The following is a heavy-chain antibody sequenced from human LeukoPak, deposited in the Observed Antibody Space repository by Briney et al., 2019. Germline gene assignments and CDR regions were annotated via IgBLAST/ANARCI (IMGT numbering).Heavy chain of an antibody. Sequence: PGGSLRLSCAASGFTFSSYSMNWVRQAPGKGLEWVSSISSSSSYIYFADSVKGRFTISRDNAKNSLYLQMNSLRAEDTAVYYCARDASYYDSSGYYYYYGMDVWGQGTTVTVSS. J-gene: IGHJ6*02. CDR3: ARDASYYDSSGYYYYYGMDV. V-gene: IGHV3-21*01. D-gene: IGHD3-22*01. CDR2: ISSSSSYI. CDR1: GFTFSSYS.